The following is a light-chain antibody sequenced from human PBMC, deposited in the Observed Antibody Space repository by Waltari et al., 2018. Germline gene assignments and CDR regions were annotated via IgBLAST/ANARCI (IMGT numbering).Light chain of an antibody. Sequence: DVVMSQSPLSLPVTLGQPASISCRSSQSLVHSDGNTYLNWFQQRPGQSPRRLFYKVSNRDSGVPDRFSGSGSGTDFTLKISRVEAEDVGVYSCMQGTHWPWTFGQGTKVDIK. CDR2: KVS. J-gene: IGKJ1*01. CDR1: QSLVHSDGNTY. CDR3: MQGTHWPWT. V-gene: IGKV2-30*02.